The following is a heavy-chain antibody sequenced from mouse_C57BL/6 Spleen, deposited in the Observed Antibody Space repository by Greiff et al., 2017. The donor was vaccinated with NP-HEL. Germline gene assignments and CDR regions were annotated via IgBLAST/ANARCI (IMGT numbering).Heavy chain of an antibody. D-gene: IGHD2-2*01. Sequence: EVQLQQSGAELVKPGASVKLSCTASGFNIKDYYMHWVKQRTEQGLEWIGRIDPEDGETKYAPKFQGKATITADTSSNTAYLQLSSLTSEDTAVYYCARRYDYGYDAEAYYYAMDYWGQGTSVTVSS. CDR2: IDPEDGET. J-gene: IGHJ4*01. V-gene: IGHV14-2*01. CDR3: ARRYDYGYDAEAYYYAMDY. CDR1: GFNIKDYY.